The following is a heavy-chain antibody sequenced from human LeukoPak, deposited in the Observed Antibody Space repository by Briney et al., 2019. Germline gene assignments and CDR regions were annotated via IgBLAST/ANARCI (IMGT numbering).Heavy chain of an antibody. D-gene: IGHD1-26*01. CDR2: SNEDGSTT. V-gene: IGHV3-74*01. J-gene: IGHJ4*02. CDR1: GFTFSSNW. Sequence: PGGSLRLSCAASGFTFSSNWMHWVRQAPGKGLVWVSRSNEDGSTTNYADSVKGRCTISRDNAKNTLYLQMNSLTAEDTAVYYCVRDLGGRSGHWGQGTLVTVSS. CDR3: VRDLGGRSGH.